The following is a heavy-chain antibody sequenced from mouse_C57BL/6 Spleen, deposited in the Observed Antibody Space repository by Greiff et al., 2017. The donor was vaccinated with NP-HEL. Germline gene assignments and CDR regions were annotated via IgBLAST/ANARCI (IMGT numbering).Heavy chain of an antibody. Sequence: VQLQQSGPELVKPGASVKISCKASGYTFTDYYMNWVKQSHGKSLEWIGDINPNNGGTSYNQKFKGKATLTVDKSSSTAYMELRSLTSEDSAVYYCANLFAYWGQGTLVTVSA. J-gene: IGHJ3*01. CDR3: ANLFAY. CDR1: GYTFTDYY. V-gene: IGHV1-26*01. CDR2: INPNNGGT.